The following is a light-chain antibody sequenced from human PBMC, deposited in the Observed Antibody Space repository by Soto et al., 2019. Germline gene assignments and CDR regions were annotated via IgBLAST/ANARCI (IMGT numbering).Light chain of an antibody. V-gene: IGKV3-15*01. CDR1: ESVTNA. CDR2: RAS. J-gene: IGKJ2*01. Sequence: EIVMTQSPATLSVSPGERATLSCRASESVTNALAWYQQKPGQAPRLLIYRASIRATGTPARFSGSGSGTDFTLTISSLQSEDFAIYYCQEYNNWPPRYTFGQGTKLEIK. CDR3: QEYNNWPPRYT.